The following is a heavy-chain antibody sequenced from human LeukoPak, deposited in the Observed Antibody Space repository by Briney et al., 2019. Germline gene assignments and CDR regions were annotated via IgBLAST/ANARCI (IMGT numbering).Heavy chain of an antibody. CDR2: IYSNGNT. Sequence: PSQTLSPTCTAPGGSISNYFWSWIRQPAGKRLQWIGRIYSNGNTNYPPSLKIRLTMSIDTSKNQFSLRLTSMTVADTAVFYCARGNGSGSPIDYWGQGTLVTVSS. CDR3: ARGNGSGSPIDY. D-gene: IGHD3-10*01. V-gene: IGHV4-4*07. J-gene: IGHJ4*02. CDR1: GGSISNYF.